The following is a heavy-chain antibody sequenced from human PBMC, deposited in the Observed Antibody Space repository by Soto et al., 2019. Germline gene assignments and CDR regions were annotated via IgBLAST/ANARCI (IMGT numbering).Heavy chain of an antibody. CDR1: GFTFSNYG. CDR3: ASEYCSGGSCYYYGMDV. J-gene: IGHJ6*02. V-gene: IGHV3-33*01. D-gene: IGHD2-15*01. CDR2: IWYDGSNK. Sequence: QVQLVESGGGVVQPGRSLRLSCAASGFTFSNYGMHWVRQAPGKGLEWVAVIWYDGSNKYYADSVKGRFTISRDNSKNTLYLQMNSLRAEDTAVYYCASEYCSGGSCYYYGMDVWGQGNTVTVSS.